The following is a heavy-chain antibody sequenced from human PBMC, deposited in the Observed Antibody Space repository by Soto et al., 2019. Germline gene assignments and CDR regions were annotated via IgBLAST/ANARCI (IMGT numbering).Heavy chain of an antibody. CDR2: IIPIFGTA. D-gene: IGHD4-17*01. V-gene: IGHV1-69*05. CDR1: GGTFSSYA. Sequence: SVKVSCKASGGTFSSYAISWVRQAPGQGLEWMGGIIPIFGTANYAQKSQGRVTITTDESTSTAYMELSSLRSEDTAVYYCARDVMDYGDYEAYYYYGMDVWGQGTTVTVSS. CDR3: ARDVMDYGDYEAYYYYGMDV. J-gene: IGHJ6*02.